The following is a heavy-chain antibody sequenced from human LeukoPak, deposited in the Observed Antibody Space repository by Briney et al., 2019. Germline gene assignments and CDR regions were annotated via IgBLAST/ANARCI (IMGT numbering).Heavy chain of an antibody. J-gene: IGHJ3*02. CDR3: ARDSTHDAFDI. Sequence: SETLSLTCAVYGGSFSDYYWSWIRQPPGKGLEWIGYIYYSGSTNYNPSLKSRVTISVDTSKNQFSLKLSSVTAADTAVYYCARDSTHDAFDIWGQGTMVTVSS. D-gene: IGHD2/OR15-2a*01. CDR2: IYYSGST. V-gene: IGHV4-59*01. CDR1: GGSFSDYY.